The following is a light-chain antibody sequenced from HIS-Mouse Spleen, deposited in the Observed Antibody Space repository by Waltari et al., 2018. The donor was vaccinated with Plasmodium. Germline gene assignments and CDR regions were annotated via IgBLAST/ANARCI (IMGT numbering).Light chain of an antibody. CDR3: QVWDSSSDHPVV. CDR2: EDS. J-gene: IGLJ2*01. Sequence: SYVLTQPPSVSVAPGKTARITCGGNNIGSKSVHWYQQKPGQAPVLVGYEDSDRPSGIPERFSGANSGNTATLTISRVEAGDEADYYCQVWDSSSDHPVVFGGGTKLTVL. CDR1: NIGSKS. V-gene: IGLV3-21*03.